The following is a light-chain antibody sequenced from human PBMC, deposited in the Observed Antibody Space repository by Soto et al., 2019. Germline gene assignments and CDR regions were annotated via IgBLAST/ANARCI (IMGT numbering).Light chain of an antibody. CDR3: QPYCSSPRT. CDR1: QSVSSSY. V-gene: IGKV3-20*01. CDR2: AAS. Sequence: EIVLTQSPGTLSLSPGERATLSCRASQSVSSSYLAWYQQKPGQAPRLLIYAASSRATGIPDRFSGSRSGTDFALTISILEHEDLAVYYCQPYCSSPRTFGQGKTVEIK. J-gene: IGKJ1*01.